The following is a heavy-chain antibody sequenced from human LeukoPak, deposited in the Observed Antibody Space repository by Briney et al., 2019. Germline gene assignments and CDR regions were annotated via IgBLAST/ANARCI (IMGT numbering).Heavy chain of an antibody. CDR3: ARGAYYYDSSGYYYFDGRAFDI. CDR2: INHSGST. V-gene: IGHV4-34*01. CDR1: GGSFSGYY. Sequence: SETLSLTCAVYGGSFSGYYWSWIRQPPGKGLEWIGEINHSGSTNYNPSLKSRVTISVDTSKNQFSLKLSSVTAADTAVYYCARGAYYYDSSGYYYFDGRAFDIWGQGTMVTVSS. D-gene: IGHD3-22*01. J-gene: IGHJ3*02.